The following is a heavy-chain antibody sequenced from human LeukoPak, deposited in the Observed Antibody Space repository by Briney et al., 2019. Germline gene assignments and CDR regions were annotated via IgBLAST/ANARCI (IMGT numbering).Heavy chain of an antibody. CDR1: GFTFSSYS. CDR3: ARGGYDFWSGYLGGGPYYFDY. D-gene: IGHD3-3*01. CDR2: ISSSSSTI. V-gene: IGHV3-48*02. Sequence: GGSLRLSCAASGFTFSSYSMNWARQAPGKGLEWVSYISSSSSTIYYADSVKGRFTISRDNAKNSLYLQMNSLRDEDTAVYYCARGGYDFWSGYLGGGPYYFDYWGQGTLVTVSS. J-gene: IGHJ4*02.